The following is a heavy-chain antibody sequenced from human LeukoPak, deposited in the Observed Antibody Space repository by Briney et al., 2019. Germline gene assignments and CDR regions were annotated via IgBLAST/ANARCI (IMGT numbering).Heavy chain of an antibody. CDR3: AREGIAVNKAFDI. Sequence: SETLSLTCTVSGGSISSYYWSWIRQPPGKGLEWIGYIYYSGSTNYNPSLKSRVTISVGTSKNQFSLKLSSVTAADTAVYYCAREGIAVNKAFDIWGQGTMVTVSS. CDR2: IYYSGST. D-gene: IGHD6-19*01. V-gene: IGHV4-59*01. CDR1: GGSISSYY. J-gene: IGHJ3*02.